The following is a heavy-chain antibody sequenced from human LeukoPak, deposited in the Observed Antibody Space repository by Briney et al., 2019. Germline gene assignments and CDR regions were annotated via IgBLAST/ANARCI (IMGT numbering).Heavy chain of an antibody. CDR3: ARLGEELQIDY. J-gene: IGHJ4*02. CDR1: GSYISSNY. Sequence: PSETLSLTCTVSGSYISSNYWSWIRQPPGKGLEWIGYIYYSGSTNYNPSLKSRVTISVGTSKNQFSLKLSSVTAADTAVYYCARLGEELQIDYWGQGTLVTVSS. V-gene: IGHV4-59*01. D-gene: IGHD1-26*01. CDR2: IYYSGST.